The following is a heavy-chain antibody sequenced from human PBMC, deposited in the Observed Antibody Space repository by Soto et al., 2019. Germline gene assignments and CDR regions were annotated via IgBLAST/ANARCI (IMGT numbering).Heavy chain of an antibody. J-gene: IGHJ4*02. CDR1: GFTISTSG. V-gene: IGHV3-33*01. CDR2: MWYDGSYK. CDR3: ARGSWNDGYLDY. D-gene: IGHD3-10*01. Sequence: QVHLVQSGGGVFQPGRSLRLSCAASGFTISTSGMHWVRRAPGKGLEWVAVMWYDGSYKDNAASVKGRFTISRDNAKNTVFLQMNSLRADDTAVYYCARGSWNDGYLDYWGQGTLVTVSS.